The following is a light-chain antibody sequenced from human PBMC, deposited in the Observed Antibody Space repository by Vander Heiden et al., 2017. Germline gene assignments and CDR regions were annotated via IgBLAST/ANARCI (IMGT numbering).Light chain of an antibody. CDR2: CAS. Sequence: DIVMTQPPDSLLVSLGERATIDCTSNRSDLFSSNNKSYLAWFQQQAAQPPRLLIYCASSRESGVPDRFSGSGSETDVTLTISSLQAEDVAVYYCRQNYAIPHTFGQGTKLEIK. J-gene: IGKJ2*01. CDR1: RSDLFSSNNKSY. CDR3: RQNYAIPHT. V-gene: IGKV4-1*01.